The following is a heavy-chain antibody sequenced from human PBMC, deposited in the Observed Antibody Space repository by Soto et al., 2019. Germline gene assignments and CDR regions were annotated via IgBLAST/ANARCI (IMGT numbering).Heavy chain of an antibody. Sequence: ASETLSLTCTVSGGSISSYYWSWIRQPPGKGLEWIGYIYYSGSTNYNPSLKSRVTISVDTSKNQFSLKLSSVTAADTTVYYCARDVGGDFWSGYYYGETGHDAFDIWAQGTMVPVSS. CDR2: IYYSGST. V-gene: IGHV4-59*01. CDR1: GGSISSYY. J-gene: IGHJ3*02. CDR3: ARDVGGDFWSGYYYGETGHDAFDI. D-gene: IGHD3-3*01.